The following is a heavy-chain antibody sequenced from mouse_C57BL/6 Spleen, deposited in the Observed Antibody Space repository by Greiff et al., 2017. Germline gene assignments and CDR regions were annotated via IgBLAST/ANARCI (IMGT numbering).Heavy chain of an antibody. V-gene: IGHV1-15*01. CDR3: TRGNYYGDY. CDR2: IDPETGGT. CDR1: GYTFTDYE. J-gene: IGHJ2*01. Sequence: VQLQQSGAELVRPGASVTLSCKASGYTFTDYEMHWVKQTPVHGLEWIGAIDPETGGTAYNQKFKGKAILTADKSSSTAYMELRSLTSEDSAVYYCTRGNYYGDYWGQGTTLTVSS.